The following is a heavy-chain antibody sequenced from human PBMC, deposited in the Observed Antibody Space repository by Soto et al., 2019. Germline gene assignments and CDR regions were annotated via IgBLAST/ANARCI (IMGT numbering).Heavy chain of an antibody. V-gene: IGHV1-18*01. CDR3: ARDTETNRYND. J-gene: IGHJ1*01. CDR2: IRTDNGNT. CDR1: GYTFSTSG. D-gene: IGHD1-20*01. Sequence: ASLKVSCKTSGYTFSTSGISWVRQAPGQGLEWVGWIRTDNGNTKSAQRLQGRVTLTTDTSASTADMELRSLTSDDTAMYYCARDTETNRYNDWGQGTLVTVSS.